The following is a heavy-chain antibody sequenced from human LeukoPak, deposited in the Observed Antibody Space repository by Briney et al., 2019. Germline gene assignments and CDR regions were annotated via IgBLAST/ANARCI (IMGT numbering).Heavy chain of an antibody. CDR3: ARGERWSDY. CDR2: MSSSISYI. J-gene: IGHJ4*02. V-gene: IGHV3-21*01. CDR1: GFTFSSYI. Sequence: PGGSLRLSCAPSGFTFSSYIMNGVRQAPGKGLEGVSSMSSSISYIYYPDSVKGRFTISRDNAKHSLSLQMNSLRAEDTAVYYCARGERWSDYWGQGTLVTVSS. D-gene: IGHD6-13*01.